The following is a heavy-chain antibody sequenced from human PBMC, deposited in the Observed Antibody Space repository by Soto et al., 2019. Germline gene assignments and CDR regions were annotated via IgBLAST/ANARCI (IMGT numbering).Heavy chain of an antibody. CDR1: GFSISSSSYY. CDR2: IYYSGST. V-gene: IGHV4-39*01. Sequence: PSETLSLTCIVSGFSISSSSYYWGWMGQPPGKGLEWIGSIYYSGSTYYNPSLKSRVTISVDTSKIQFSLKLSSVTAEDTAVFYCARHRARNSFDPWGQGTLVTVSS. D-gene: IGHD6-6*01. CDR3: ARHRARNSFDP. J-gene: IGHJ5*02.